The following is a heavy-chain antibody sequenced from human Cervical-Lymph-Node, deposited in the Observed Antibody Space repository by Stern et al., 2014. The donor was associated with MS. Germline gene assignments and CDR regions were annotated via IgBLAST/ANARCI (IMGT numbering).Heavy chain of an antibody. CDR3: AKDLSDSDNYYGMDV. V-gene: IGHV3-9*01. J-gene: IGHJ6*02. Sequence: EVQLVESGGGLVQPGRSLRLSCAASGFTFDDYAMHWVRQTPGKGLEWGSGISWSSNNIAYADSVKGRFTISRDNAKNSLYLQMNSLRAEDTALYYCAKDLSDSDNYYGMDVWGQGTTVTVSS. CDR2: ISWSSNNI. D-gene: IGHD2-21*02. CDR1: GFTFDDYA.